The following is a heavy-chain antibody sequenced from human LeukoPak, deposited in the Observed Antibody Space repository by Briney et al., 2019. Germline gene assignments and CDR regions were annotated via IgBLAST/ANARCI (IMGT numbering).Heavy chain of an antibody. J-gene: IGHJ4*02. V-gene: IGHV3-23*01. CDR3: AKGHGDASGYYYFDS. CDR2: IRGNADTT. D-gene: IGHD3-22*01. Sequence: PGGSLRLSCAASGFTSSSYAMSWVRQAPGKGLEWVSGIRGNADTTYYADSVKGRFSIFRDNYKNMLYLQMNSLRVDDTALYYCAKGHGDASGYYYFDSWGQGTLVTVSS. CDR1: GFTSSSYA.